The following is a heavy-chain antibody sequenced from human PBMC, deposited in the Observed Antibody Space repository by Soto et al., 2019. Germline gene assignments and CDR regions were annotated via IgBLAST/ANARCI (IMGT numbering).Heavy chain of an antibody. J-gene: IGHJ4*02. V-gene: IGHV4-59*01. CDR2: IHYSGIT. CDR3: ARGGYCSGGTCHFDY. D-gene: IGHD2-15*01. Sequence: SETLSLTCTVSGGSISGYYWNWIRQTPGKGLEWIGYIHYSGITNYNPSLKSRVTISVDASNNHFSLKLSSVTAADTAVYYCARGGYCSGGTCHFDYWGRGILVTVSS. CDR1: GGSISGYY.